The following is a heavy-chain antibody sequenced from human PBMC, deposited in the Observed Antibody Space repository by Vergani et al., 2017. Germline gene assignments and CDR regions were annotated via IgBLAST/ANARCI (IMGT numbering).Heavy chain of an antibody. Sequence: QVRLVESGPGLVKPSETLSLTCTVSGGSFNTYYWSWIRQSPGKGLEWIGYIYSTGSTNYNPSLNSRVTMSVDTSKNQFSLKLSSVTAADTAVYYCAREYSSSVGFLAYWGQGTLVTVSS. J-gene: IGHJ4*02. CDR3: AREYSSSVGFLAY. V-gene: IGHV4-59*12. D-gene: IGHD6-6*01. CDR2: IYSTGST. CDR1: GGSFNTYY.